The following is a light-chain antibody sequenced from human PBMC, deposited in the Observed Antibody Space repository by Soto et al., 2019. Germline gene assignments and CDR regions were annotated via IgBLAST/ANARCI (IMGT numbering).Light chain of an antibody. CDR1: QSVSSY. CDR2: DAS. Sequence: ENVLTHSPATLSLSPGERATLSCRASQSVSSYLAWYQQKPGQAPRLLIYDASNRATGIPARFSGSGSGTDFTLTISSLQPDDFATYYCQQYNSYSTFGQGTKVDIK. CDR3: QQYNSYST. J-gene: IGKJ1*01. V-gene: IGKV3-11*01.